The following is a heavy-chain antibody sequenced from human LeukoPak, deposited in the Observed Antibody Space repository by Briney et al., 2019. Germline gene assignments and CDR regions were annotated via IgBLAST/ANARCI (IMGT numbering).Heavy chain of an antibody. J-gene: IGHJ4*02. CDR1: GGPFSGYY. D-gene: IGHD2-2*02. CDR3: ARGGDCSSTSCYRGFYDY. Sequence: SETLSLTCAVYGGPFSGYYWSWIRQPPGKGLEWIGEINHSGSTNYNPSLKSRVTISVDTSKNQFSLKLSSVTAADTAVYYCARGGDCSSTSCYRGFYDYWGQGTLVTVSS. CDR2: INHSGST. V-gene: IGHV4-34*01.